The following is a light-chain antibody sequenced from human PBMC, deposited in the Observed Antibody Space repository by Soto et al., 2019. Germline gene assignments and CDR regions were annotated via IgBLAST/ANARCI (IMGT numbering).Light chain of an antibody. CDR2: EVS. J-gene: IGLJ2*01. V-gene: IGLV2-8*01. Sequence: QSALTQPPSASGSPGQSVTISCTGTSSDVGDYNCVSWYQQHPGKAPKLMIYEVSKRPSGVPDRFSGSKSGNTASLTVSGLRDEDEADYYCSSYAGSNTVVFGGGTKLTVL. CDR1: SSDVGDYNC. CDR3: SSYAGSNTVV.